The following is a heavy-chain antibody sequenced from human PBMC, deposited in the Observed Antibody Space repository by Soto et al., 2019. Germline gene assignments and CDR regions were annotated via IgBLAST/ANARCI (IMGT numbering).Heavy chain of an antibody. CDR2: ISGSGGST. V-gene: IGHV3-23*01. CDR3: AKGDTTWYDFDY. CDR1: GFTFSRYA. J-gene: IGHJ4*02. Sequence: GGSLRLSCASSGFTFSRYAMILVRQAPGKGLEWVSAISGSGGSTYYADSVKGRFTISRDNSKNTLYLQMNSLRAEDTALYYCAKGDTTWYDFDYWGQGTLVTVSS. D-gene: IGHD6-13*01.